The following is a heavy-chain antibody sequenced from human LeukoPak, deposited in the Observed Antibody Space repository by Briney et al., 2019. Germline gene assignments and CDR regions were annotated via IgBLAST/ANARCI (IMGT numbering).Heavy chain of an antibody. Sequence: GGSLRLSCVGSGFIFSDYGMHWVRQAPGKGLEYVSAISSNGGSTYYANSVKGRFTISRDNSKNTLYLQMGSLRAEDMAVYYCARVGGDYVWGSYRSDYWGQGTLVTVSS. J-gene: IGHJ4*02. CDR1: GFIFSDYG. CDR2: ISSNGGST. CDR3: ARVGGDYVWGSYRSDY. D-gene: IGHD3-16*02. V-gene: IGHV3-64*01.